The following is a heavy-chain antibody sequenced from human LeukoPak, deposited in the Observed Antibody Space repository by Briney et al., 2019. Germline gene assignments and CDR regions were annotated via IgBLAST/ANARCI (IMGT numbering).Heavy chain of an antibody. V-gene: IGHV1-2*02. CDR2: INPNSGGT. Sequence: ASVKVSCKASGYTFTGYYMHWVRQAPGQGLEWMGWINPNSGGTNYAQKFQGRVTMTRDTSISTACMELSRLRSDDTAVYYCARGRYCTNGVCYWTSDYWGQGTLVTVSS. D-gene: IGHD2-8*01. J-gene: IGHJ4*02. CDR1: GYTFTGYY. CDR3: ARGRYCTNGVCYWTSDY.